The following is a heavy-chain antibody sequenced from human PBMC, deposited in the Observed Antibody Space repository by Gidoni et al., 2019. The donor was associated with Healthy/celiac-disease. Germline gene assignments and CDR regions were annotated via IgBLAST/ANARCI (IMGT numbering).Heavy chain of an antibody. CDR1: GFTFSSYS. CDR3: ARGPPLRYCSSTSCDDAFDI. CDR2: ISSSSSYI. D-gene: IGHD2-2*01. V-gene: IGHV3-21*01. J-gene: IGHJ3*02. Sequence: WSLRLSCAASGFTFSSYSMNWVRQAPGKGLEWVSSISSSSSYIYYADSVKGRFTISRDNAKNSLYLQMNSLRAEDTAVYYCARGPPLRYCSSTSCDDAFDIWGQGTMVTVSS.